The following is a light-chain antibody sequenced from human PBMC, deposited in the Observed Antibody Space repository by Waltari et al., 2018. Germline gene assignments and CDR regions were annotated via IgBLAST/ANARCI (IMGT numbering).Light chain of an antibody. CDR3: CSFAGRGFSVI. Sequence: QSALTQPASVSGSPGQSIPISCPGTSSDVGKYNLVPWYQQHPGEVPKLMIYEVTKRPSGVSDRFSGSKSGNTASLTISGLQAEDEADYFCCSFAGRGFSVIFGGGTKLTVL. CDR1: SSDVGKYNL. J-gene: IGLJ2*01. CDR2: EVT. V-gene: IGLV2-23*02.